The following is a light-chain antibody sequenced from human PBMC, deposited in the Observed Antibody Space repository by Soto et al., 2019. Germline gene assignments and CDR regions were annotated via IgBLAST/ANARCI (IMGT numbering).Light chain of an antibody. V-gene: IGKV1-9*01. J-gene: IGKJ4*01. CDR1: QGIRDF. Sequence: DIQLTQSPSFLSASVGDRVTITCRASQGIRDFLAWYQQKPGKAPKLLIYAASTLQAGVPTRFSGFASGTEFTLTSSHLHPADSATYYCQQFNVYPLTFGGGTKVEIK. CDR2: AAS. CDR3: QQFNVYPLT.